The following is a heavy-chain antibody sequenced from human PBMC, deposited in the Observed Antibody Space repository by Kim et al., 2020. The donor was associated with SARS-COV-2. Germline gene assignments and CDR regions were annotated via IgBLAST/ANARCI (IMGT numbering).Heavy chain of an antibody. V-gene: IGHV3-21*01. Sequence: GGSLRLSCAASGFTFSSYSMNWVRQAPGKGLEWVSSISSSSSYIYYADSVKGRFTISRDNAKNSLYLQMNSLRAEDTAVYYCARDFPRVAAALNGMDVWGQGTTVTVSS. CDR2: ISSSSSYI. D-gene: IGHD6-13*01. CDR1: GFTFSSYS. CDR3: ARDFPRVAAALNGMDV. J-gene: IGHJ6*02.